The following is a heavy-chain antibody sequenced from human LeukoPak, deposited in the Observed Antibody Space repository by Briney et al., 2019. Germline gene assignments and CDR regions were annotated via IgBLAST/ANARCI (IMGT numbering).Heavy chain of an antibody. CDR1: GGSISSYY. V-gene: IGHV4-59*08. D-gene: IGHD5-24*01. J-gene: IGHJ4*02. Sequence: PSETLSLTCTVSGGSISSYYWSWIRQPPGKGLAWIGYIYYSGSTNYNPSLRSRVTISVNTSKNQFSLKLSSVTAADTAVYYCARHAEFEMATGPWGQGTLVTVSS. CDR3: ARHAEFEMATGP. CDR2: IYYSGST.